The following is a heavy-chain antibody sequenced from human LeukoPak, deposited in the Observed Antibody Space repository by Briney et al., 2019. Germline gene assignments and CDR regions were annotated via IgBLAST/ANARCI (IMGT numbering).Heavy chain of an antibody. CDR3: ARHLVYGWGTQPYFDY. Sequence: PSETLSLTCTVSGGSISSYYWSWIRQPPGKGLEWIAYIYYSGSTNYNPSLKSRVTISVDTSKNQFSLKLYSVTAADTAVYYCARHLVYGWGTQPYFDYWGQGTLVTVSS. CDR2: IYYSGST. J-gene: IGHJ4*02. D-gene: IGHD3-10*01. V-gene: IGHV4-59*08. CDR1: GGSISSYY.